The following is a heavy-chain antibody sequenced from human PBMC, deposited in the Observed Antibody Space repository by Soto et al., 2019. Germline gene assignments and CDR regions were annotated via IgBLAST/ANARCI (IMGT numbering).Heavy chain of an antibody. D-gene: IGHD3-3*01. CDR3: AKTTIFGVALSTNYFDY. CDR1: GFTFSSYA. Sequence: EVQLLESGGGLVQPGGSLRLSFAASGFTFSSYAMSWVRRAPGKGLEWVSAISGSGGSTYYADSVKGRFTISRDNSKNTLYLQMNSLRAEDTAVYYCAKTTIFGVALSTNYFDYWGQGTLVTVSS. CDR2: ISGSGGST. V-gene: IGHV3-23*01. J-gene: IGHJ4*02.